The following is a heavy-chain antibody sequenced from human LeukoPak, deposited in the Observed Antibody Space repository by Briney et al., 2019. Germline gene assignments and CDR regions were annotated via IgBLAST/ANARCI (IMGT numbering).Heavy chain of an antibody. CDR1: GFNFSNYG. V-gene: IGHV3-30*02. CDR3: AKDSSGYFDY. J-gene: IGHJ4*02. CDR2: IRYDGSIK. D-gene: IGHD3-10*01. Sequence: PGGSLTLSCAGSGFNFSNYGMHWVRQAPGKGLEWVTFIRYDGSIKYSADPMKGRFTISRDNSKNTLFLQMNSLRADDTAVYYCAKDSSGYFDYWGQGTLVTVSS.